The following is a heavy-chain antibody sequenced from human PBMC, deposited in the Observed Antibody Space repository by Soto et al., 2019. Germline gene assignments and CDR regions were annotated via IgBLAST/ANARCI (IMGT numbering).Heavy chain of an antibody. D-gene: IGHD3-10*01. Sequence: QVQLQESGPGLVKPSGTLSLTCAVSGDPITNNNWWTWVRQSPGKGLEWIGEMHHSRSPDYNPSLRSRVTISVDKSKNQFSLNLSSVTAADSAVYYCARTSGGTYSFDPWGQGTLVTVSS. CDR3: ARTSGGTYSFDP. CDR1: GDPITNNNW. J-gene: IGHJ5*02. V-gene: IGHV4-4*02. CDR2: MHHSRSP.